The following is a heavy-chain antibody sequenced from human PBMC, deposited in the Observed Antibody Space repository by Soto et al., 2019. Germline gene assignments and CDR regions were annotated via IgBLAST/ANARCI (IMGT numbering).Heavy chain of an antibody. CDR2: MNPDSGNT. V-gene: IGHV1-8*01. CDR3: ARGSITIFGVVIRDYYGMDV. J-gene: IGHJ6*02. D-gene: IGHD3-3*01. Sequence: QVQLVQSGAEVKKPGASVKVSCKASGYTFTSYDINWVRQATGQGLEWMGWMNPDSGNTGYAQKFQGRVTVNRNTSISTAYMELSSLRSEDTAVYYCARGSITIFGVVIRDYYGMDVWGQGTTVTVSS. CDR1: GYTFTSYD.